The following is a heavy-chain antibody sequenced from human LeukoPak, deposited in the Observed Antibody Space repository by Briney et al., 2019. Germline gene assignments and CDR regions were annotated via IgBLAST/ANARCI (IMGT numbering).Heavy chain of an antibody. J-gene: IGHJ6*02. CDR2: TIPIFGTA. CDR1: GGTFSSYA. CDR3: ARGELGYCSSTSCYTRWGVGYYYYGMDV. Sequence: ASVKVSCKASGGTFSSYAISWVRQAPGQGLEWMGGTIPIFGTANYAQKFQGRVTITADESTSTAYMELSSLRSEDTAVYYCARGELGYCSSTSCYTRWGVGYYYYGMDVWGQGTTVTVSS. D-gene: IGHD2-2*02. V-gene: IGHV1-69*13.